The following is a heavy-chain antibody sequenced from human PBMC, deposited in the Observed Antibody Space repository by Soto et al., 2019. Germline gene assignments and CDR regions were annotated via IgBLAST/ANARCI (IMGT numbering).Heavy chain of an antibody. V-gene: IGHV2-5*02. D-gene: IGHD2-8*01. Sequence: QITLKESGPTLVKPTQTLTLTCTFSGFSLSTSGVGVGWIRQPPGKALEWLALIYWDDDKRYSPSLKSRLTITKDTSKNQVVLTMTNRDPVDTATYYCAHRPGYGTNGVCYTGGAFDIWGQGTMVTVSS. CDR2: IYWDDDK. CDR1: GFSLSTSGVG. J-gene: IGHJ3*02. CDR3: AHRPGYGTNGVCYTGGAFDI.